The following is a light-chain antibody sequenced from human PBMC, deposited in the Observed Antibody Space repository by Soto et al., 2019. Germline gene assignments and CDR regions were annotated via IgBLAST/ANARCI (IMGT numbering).Light chain of an antibody. V-gene: IGLV2-14*03. CDR3: CSYTSSITYV. Sequence: QSVLTQPASGSGSPGQSSTISCTGTSSDVGGYNYVSWYLHHPGKAPKLIIYDVSNRPSGVSNRFSGSKSGNTASLTVSGLQAEDEADYYCCSYTSSITYVFGTGTKVTVL. CDR2: DVS. J-gene: IGLJ1*01. CDR1: SSDVGGYNY.